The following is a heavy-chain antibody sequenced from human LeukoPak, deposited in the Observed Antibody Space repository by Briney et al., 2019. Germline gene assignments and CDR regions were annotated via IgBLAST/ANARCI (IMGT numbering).Heavy chain of an antibody. Sequence: PGGSLRLSCAASGFTVRSNYMSWVREAPGNGLEWVSVIYSGGSTYYADSVKGRFTISRHNSKNTLYLQMNSLRAEDTAVYYCASGAAAAGPPLDYWGQGTLVTVSS. CDR3: ASGAAAAGPPLDY. CDR1: GFTVRSNY. D-gene: IGHD6-13*01. CDR2: IYSGGST. V-gene: IGHV3-53*04. J-gene: IGHJ4*02.